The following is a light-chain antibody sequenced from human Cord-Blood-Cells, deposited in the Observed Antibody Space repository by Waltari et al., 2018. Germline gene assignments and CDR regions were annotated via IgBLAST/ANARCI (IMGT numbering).Light chain of an antibody. V-gene: IGLV2-14*01. J-gene: IGLJ3*02. CDR3: SSYTSSSTFWV. CDR1: SSDVGGYNY. Sequence: QSTLTQPASVSGSPGQSITISCTGTSSDVGGYNYVSWYQQHPGKAPKLMIYDVSKRPSGVSNRFSGSKSGNTASLTISGLQAEDEADYYCSSYTSSSTFWVFGGGTKLTAL. CDR2: DVS.